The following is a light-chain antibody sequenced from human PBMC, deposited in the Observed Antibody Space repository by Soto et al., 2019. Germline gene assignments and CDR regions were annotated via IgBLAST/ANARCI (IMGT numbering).Light chain of an antibody. CDR1: LSVSSSF. V-gene: IGKV3-20*01. Sequence: EIVLTQSPGTLSLSPGERATLSCRASLSVSSSFLAWYQQKPRQAPRLLIYGASSRATGIPDRFSGSGSGTDFTLAVSRLEPEDFAVYYCQQYGRSPWTLGQGTKLEIK. CDR3: QQYGRSPWT. CDR2: GAS. J-gene: IGKJ1*01.